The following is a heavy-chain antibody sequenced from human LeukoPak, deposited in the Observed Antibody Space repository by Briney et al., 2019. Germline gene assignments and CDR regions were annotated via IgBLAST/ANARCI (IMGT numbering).Heavy chain of an antibody. Sequence: GGSLRLSCAASGFTFSSYSMNWVRQAPGKGLEWVSSISSSSSYIYYADSVKGRFTISRDNAKNSLYLQMNSLRAEDTAVYYCARERIAVAGKGFDPWGQGTLVTVSS. J-gene: IGHJ5*02. CDR3: ARERIAVAGKGFDP. V-gene: IGHV3-21*04. CDR2: ISSSSSYI. D-gene: IGHD6-19*01. CDR1: GFTFSSYS.